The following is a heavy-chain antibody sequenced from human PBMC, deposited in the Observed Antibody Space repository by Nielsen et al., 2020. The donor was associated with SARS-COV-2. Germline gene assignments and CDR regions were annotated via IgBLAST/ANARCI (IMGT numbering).Heavy chain of an antibody. Sequence: SETLSLTCTVSGGSISSGSYYWSWIRQPPGKGLEWIGEINHSGSTNYNPSLKSRVTISVDTSKNQFSLKLSSVTAADTAVYYCARGGYSYGYVYWGQGTLVTVSS. D-gene: IGHD5-18*01. V-gene: IGHV4-39*07. CDR3: ARGGYSYGYVY. J-gene: IGHJ4*02. CDR1: GGSISSGSYY. CDR2: INHSGST.